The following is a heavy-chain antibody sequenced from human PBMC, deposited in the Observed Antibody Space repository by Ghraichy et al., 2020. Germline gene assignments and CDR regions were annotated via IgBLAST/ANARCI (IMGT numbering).Heavy chain of an antibody. Sequence: VKVSCKASGYTFTSHGISWVRQAPGQGLEWMGWISTYNGNTNYAQKFRGRVTMTTDTSTSTAYMELRSLRSDDTAVFYCAREDSSGYYWDYWGQGTLVTVSS. J-gene: IGHJ4*02. D-gene: IGHD3-22*01. CDR3: AREDSSGYYWDY. CDR1: GYTFTSHG. CDR2: ISTYNGNT. V-gene: IGHV1-18*04.